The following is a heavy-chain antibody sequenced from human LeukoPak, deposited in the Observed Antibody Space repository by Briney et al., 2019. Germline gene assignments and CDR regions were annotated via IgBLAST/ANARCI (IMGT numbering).Heavy chain of an antibody. Sequence: ASVKVSCKASGYTFTSYGISWVRQAPGQGLEWMGWISAYNGNTNYAQKLQGRVTMTTDTSTSTAYMELRSLRSDDTVVYYCARVRFLVLGTYGMDVWGQGTTVTVSS. CDR1: GYTFTSYG. CDR3: ARVRFLVLGTYGMDV. D-gene: IGHD3-3*01. J-gene: IGHJ6*02. CDR2: ISAYNGNT. V-gene: IGHV1-18*01.